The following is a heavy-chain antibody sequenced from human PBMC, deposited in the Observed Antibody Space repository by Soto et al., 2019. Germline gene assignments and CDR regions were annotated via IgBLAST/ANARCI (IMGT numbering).Heavy chain of an antibody. J-gene: IGHJ4*02. CDR1: GASVNSNNYY. CDR3: AREFSNTPEAFDS. CDR2: IYHTGRT. V-gene: IGHV4-61*01. Sequence: ADSLSPTCNVSGASVNSNNYYGRWVRQPPGKGLEWIGYIYHTGRTNYNPSLESRITISLDTSKNQFSLTLSSVTAADTALFYCAREFSNTPEAFDSRGQGALVTVSS. D-gene: IGHD3-3*02.